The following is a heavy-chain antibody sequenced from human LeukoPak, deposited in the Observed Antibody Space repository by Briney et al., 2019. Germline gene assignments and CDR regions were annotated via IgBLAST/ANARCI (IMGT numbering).Heavy chain of an antibody. CDR3: ARITMVRGVPRGYGLDV. J-gene: IGHJ6*02. CDR2: ISSSGTYI. V-gene: IGHV3-21*01. D-gene: IGHD3-10*01. Sequence: GGSLRLSCAASGFTFSTYTMNWVRQAPGKGLGWVSSISSSGTYIYYADSGKGRFTISRDNAKNSLSLQVNSLRAEDTAVYYCARITMVRGVPRGYGLDVWGQGTTVTVSS. CDR1: GFTFSTYT.